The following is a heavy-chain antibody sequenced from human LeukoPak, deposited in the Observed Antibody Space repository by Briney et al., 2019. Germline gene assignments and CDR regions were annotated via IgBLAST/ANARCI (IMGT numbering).Heavy chain of an antibody. V-gene: IGHV4-59*01. D-gene: IGHD3-10*01. CDR1: GGSISSYY. Sequence: SETLSLTCTVSGGSISSYYWSWIRQPPGKGLEWIGYIYYSGSTNYNPSLKSRVTISVDTSKNQFSLKLSSVTAADTAVYYCAREGFGGGVGYFVYWGQGTLVTVSS. J-gene: IGHJ4*02. CDR2: IYYSGST. CDR3: AREGFGGGVGYFVY.